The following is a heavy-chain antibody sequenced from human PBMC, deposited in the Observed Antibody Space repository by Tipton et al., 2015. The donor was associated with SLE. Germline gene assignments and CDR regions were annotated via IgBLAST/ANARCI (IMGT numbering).Heavy chain of an antibody. Sequence: GSLRLSCVASGFTFSSYSMNWVRQAPGKGLEWVSSISSSSSYIYYADSVKGRFTISRDNAKNSLYLQMNSLRAEDTAVYYCARDLGHSSSQDWDYYYYYMDVWGKGTTVTVSS. CDR1: GFTFSSYS. D-gene: IGHD6-13*01. CDR2: ISSSSSYI. J-gene: IGHJ6*03. CDR3: ARDLGHSSSQDWDYYYYYMDV. V-gene: IGHV3-21*01.